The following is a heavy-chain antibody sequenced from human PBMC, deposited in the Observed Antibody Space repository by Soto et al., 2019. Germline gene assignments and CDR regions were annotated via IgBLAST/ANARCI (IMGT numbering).Heavy chain of an antibody. Sequence: QVQLVESGGGVVQPGRSLRLSCAASGFSFSSYGMHWVRQTPGKGLEWLTVISYDGSNQYYADSVKGRFTISRDNSKNTLYLQMTSLRAEDTAVYYCAKSGYCRGRNCHWYFELWGRGTLVTVSS. V-gene: IGHV3-30*18. CDR1: GFSFSSYG. CDR2: ISYDGSNQ. CDR3: AKSGYCRGRNCHWYFEL. J-gene: IGHJ2*01. D-gene: IGHD2-15*01.